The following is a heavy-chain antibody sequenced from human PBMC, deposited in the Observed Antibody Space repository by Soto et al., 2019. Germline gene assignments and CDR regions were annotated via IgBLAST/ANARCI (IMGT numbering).Heavy chain of an antibody. J-gene: IGHJ4*02. CDR3: ARLGSYSDGSSYPY. D-gene: IGHD6-6*01. V-gene: IGHV1-2*02. Sequence: QVQLVQSGAELKKPGASVTVSCKASGYNFTGHDLHWVRQAPGQGLEWMGWIKANGGATKYARKFQGRVTMTRDTSTTTAYLELNSLRSDDTAVYFCARLGSYSDGSSYPYWGQGTLVTVSA. CDR1: GYNFTGHD. CDR2: IKANGGAT.